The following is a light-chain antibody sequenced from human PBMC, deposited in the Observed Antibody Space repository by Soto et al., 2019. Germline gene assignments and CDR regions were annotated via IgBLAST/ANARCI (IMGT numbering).Light chain of an antibody. CDR1: QSVSSS. V-gene: IGKV3-11*01. J-gene: IGKJ4*01. CDR2: DAV. CDR3: QQCSSWPPLT. Sequence: EIVLTQSPGTLSLSPRERATLSCRASQSVSSSLAGYQLKPCQAPRLLIFDAVNRAPGVPGRFSGSGSGTDFTLSISSLEPEDFALYDCQQCSSWPPLTFGGGTKVEIK.